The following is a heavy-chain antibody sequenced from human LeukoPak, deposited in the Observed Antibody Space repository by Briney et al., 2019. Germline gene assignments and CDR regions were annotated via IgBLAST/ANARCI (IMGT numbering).Heavy chain of an antibody. Sequence: ASVKVSCKASGYTFTSYGISWVRQAPGQGLEWMGWISAYNGNTNYAQNVQGRVTMSTDSSTRTAYMELTSLRSDDTAVYYCAKSGASSGYSPIDYWGPGTLVTVSS. CDR1: GYTFTSYG. CDR2: ISAYNGNT. J-gene: IGHJ4*02. CDR3: AKSGASSGYSPIDY. V-gene: IGHV1-18*01. D-gene: IGHD3-22*01.